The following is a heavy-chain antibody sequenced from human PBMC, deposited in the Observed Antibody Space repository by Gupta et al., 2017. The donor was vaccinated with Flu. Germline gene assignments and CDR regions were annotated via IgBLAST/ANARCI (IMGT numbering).Heavy chain of an antibody. CDR3: ARYTYSYGLDV. J-gene: IGHJ6*02. V-gene: IGHV3-7*01. Sequence: SWVRLPPGKGPEWVANINRDGSATYYLDSVKGRFTISRDNAKNSLFLQMSSLRAEDTALYYCARYTYSYGLDVWGQGTTVTVFS. CDR2: INRDGSAT.